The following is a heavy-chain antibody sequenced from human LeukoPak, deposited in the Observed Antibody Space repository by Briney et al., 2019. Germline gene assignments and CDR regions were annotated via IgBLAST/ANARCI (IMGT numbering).Heavy chain of an antibody. V-gene: IGHV1-2*02. Sequence: GASVTVSCTASVYTFTFYYMHWVRQAPGQGKEWMGWINTNSGGTKYEQKFQGRVTMTRDTSISTAYMELSRPRSDDTAVYCCARDLKTIYDFWSGYYDSYYYYGMDVWGQGTTVTVSS. CDR3: ARDLKTIYDFWSGYYDSYYYYGMDV. D-gene: IGHD3-3*01. CDR1: VYTFTFYY. CDR2: INTNSGGT. J-gene: IGHJ6*02.